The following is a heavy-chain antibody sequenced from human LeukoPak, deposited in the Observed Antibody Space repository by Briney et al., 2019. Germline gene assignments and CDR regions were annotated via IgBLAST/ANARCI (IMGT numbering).Heavy chain of an antibody. Sequence: ASVKVSCKASGYTFTGYYMHWVRQAPGQGLEWMGWINPNSGDTKYSQKFQGRVTMTRDTSISTAYMELSRLRSDDTAVYYCASQRGSYLWGTDFDYWGQGTLVTVSS. J-gene: IGHJ4*02. D-gene: IGHD3-16*01. V-gene: IGHV1-2*02. CDR3: ASQRGSYLWGTDFDY. CDR2: INPNSGDT. CDR1: GYTFTGYY.